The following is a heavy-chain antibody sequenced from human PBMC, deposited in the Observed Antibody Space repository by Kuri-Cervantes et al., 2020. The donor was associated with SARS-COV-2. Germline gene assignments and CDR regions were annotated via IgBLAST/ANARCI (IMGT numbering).Heavy chain of an antibody. D-gene: IGHD6-13*01. V-gene: IGHV4-61*01. CDR1: GGSISSGSYY. Sequence: SETLSLTCTVSGGSISSGSYYWSWIRQPPGKGLEWIGYIYYSGSTNYNPSLKSRVTISVDTSKNQFSLKLSSVTAADTAVYYCARVTRAGAAAFRWDYMDVWGKGTTVTVSS. CDR2: IYYSGST. CDR3: ARVTRAGAAAFRWDYMDV. J-gene: IGHJ6*03.